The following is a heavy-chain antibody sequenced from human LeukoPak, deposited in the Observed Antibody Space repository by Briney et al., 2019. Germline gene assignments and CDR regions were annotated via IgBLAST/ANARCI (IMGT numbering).Heavy chain of an antibody. J-gene: IGHJ4*02. Sequence: GESLRLSCAASGFTVSSNYMSWVRQAPGEGLEWVSVIYSGGSTYYADSVKGRFTISRHNSKNTLYLQMNSLRAEDTAVYYCARDRMGIADIWGQGTLVTVSS. CDR3: ARDRMGIADI. CDR2: IYSGGST. D-gene: IGHD6-13*01. CDR1: GFTVSSNY. V-gene: IGHV3-53*04.